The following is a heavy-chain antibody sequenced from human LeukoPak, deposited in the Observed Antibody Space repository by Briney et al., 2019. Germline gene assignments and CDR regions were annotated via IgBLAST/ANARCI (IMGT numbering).Heavy chain of an antibody. CDR2: IYYSGST. V-gene: IGHV4-59*01. Sequence: PSETLSLTCTVSGGSISSYYWSWIRQPPGKGLEWIGYIYYSGSTNYNPSLKSRVTISVDTSKNQFSLKLSSVTAADTAVYYCARDRREVGYSADYGMDVWGQGTTVTVSS. D-gene: IGHD5-18*01. CDR3: ARDRREVGYSADYGMDV. J-gene: IGHJ6*02. CDR1: GGSISSYY.